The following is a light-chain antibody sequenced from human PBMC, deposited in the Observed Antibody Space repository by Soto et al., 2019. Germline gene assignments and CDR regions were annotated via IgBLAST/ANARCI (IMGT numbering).Light chain of an antibody. CDR1: NSDVGGYNY. J-gene: IGLJ3*02. CDR3: CSYAGHSLWV. CDR2: DVS. V-gene: IGLV2-11*01. Sequence: QSALTQPRSVSGSPGQSVTISCTGTNSDVGGYNYVSWYQQHPGKAPKLVIYDVSKRPSGVPDRFSGSKSGNTASLTISGLQAEDEADYYCCSYAGHSLWVFGGGTKLTVL.